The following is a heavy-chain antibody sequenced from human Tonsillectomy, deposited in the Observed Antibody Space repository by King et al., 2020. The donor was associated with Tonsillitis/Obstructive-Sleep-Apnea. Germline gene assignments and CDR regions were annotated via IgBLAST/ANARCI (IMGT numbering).Heavy chain of an antibody. CDR3: AREGGGLRRYFDY. Sequence: VKLVQSGGGLVQPGVSLRLSCAASGFTVGSNYMSWVRQAPGKGLEWVSVIYRGGSTYYTDSVRGRFSMSRDNSKNIVYLQMNSLRAEDSAVYYCAREGGGLRRYFDYWGQGTLVTVSS. J-gene: IGHJ4*02. CDR1: GFTVGSNY. V-gene: IGHV3-66*01. D-gene: IGHD5-12*01. CDR2: IYRGGST.